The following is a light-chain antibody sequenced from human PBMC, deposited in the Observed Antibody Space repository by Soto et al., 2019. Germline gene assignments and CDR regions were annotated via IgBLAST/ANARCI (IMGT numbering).Light chain of an antibody. CDR2: AAS. Sequence: DIQMTQSPSSLSASVGDRVPITCRASQSISSYLNWYQQKPGKAPKLLIYAASSLQSGVPSRFSGSGSGTDFPLTISSLQPEDCATYYCQQSYSTLTFGGGTKVEIK. V-gene: IGKV1-39*01. CDR1: QSISSY. CDR3: QQSYSTLT. J-gene: IGKJ4*01.